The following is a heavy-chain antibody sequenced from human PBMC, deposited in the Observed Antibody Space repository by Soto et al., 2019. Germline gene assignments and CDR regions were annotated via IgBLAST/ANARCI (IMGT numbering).Heavy chain of an antibody. D-gene: IGHD3-3*01. CDR2: IYSGGST. J-gene: IGHJ6*02. Sequence: PGGSLRLSCAASGFTVSSNYMSWVRQAPGKGLEWVSVIYSGGSTYYADSVKGRFTISRDNSKNTLYLQMNSLRAEDTAVYYCARDQGYDFWSGLGYYYYGMDVWGQGTTVTV. CDR3: ARDQGYDFWSGLGYYYYGMDV. CDR1: GFTVSSNY. V-gene: IGHV3-53*01.